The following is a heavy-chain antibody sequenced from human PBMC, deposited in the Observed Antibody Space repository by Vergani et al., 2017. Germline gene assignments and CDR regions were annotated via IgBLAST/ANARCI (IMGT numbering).Heavy chain of an antibody. D-gene: IGHD6-6*01. CDR1: GYTFTGYY. V-gene: IGHV1-2*06. CDR3: ARAPSIAARRPSNWFDP. Sequence: QVQLVQSGAEVKKPGASVQVSCKASGYTFTGYYMHWVRQAPGQGLEWMGRINPNSGGTNYAQKFQGRVTMTRDTSISTAYMELSRLRSDDTAVYYCARAPSIAARRPSNWFDPWGQGTLVTVSS. CDR2: INPNSGGT. J-gene: IGHJ5*02.